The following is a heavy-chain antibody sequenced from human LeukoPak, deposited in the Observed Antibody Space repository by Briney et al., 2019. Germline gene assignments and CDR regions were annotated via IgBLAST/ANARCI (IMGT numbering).Heavy chain of an antibody. Sequence: PGGSLRLSCAASGFTFSSYWMSWVRQAPGKGLEWVANIKQDGSEKYYVDSVKGRFTISRDNAKNSLYLQMNSLRAEDTAVYYCARARYCSGASCALDYWGQGTLVTVSS. CDR1: GFTFSSYW. V-gene: IGHV3-7*01. D-gene: IGHD2-15*01. J-gene: IGHJ4*02. CDR3: ARARYCSGASCALDY. CDR2: IKQDGSEK.